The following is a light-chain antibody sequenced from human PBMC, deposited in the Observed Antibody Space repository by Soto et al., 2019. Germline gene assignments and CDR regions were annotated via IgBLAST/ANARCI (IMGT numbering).Light chain of an antibody. CDR3: QQYNNWPPWT. CDR2: GAS. J-gene: IGKJ1*01. Sequence: EIVMTRSPATLSVSPGERATLSCRASQSVSSDLAWYQQKPGQPPRLLIHGASTRATGIPARFSGSGSGTEFTLTIRSLQSEDFAVYYCQQYNNWPPWTFGQGTKVDIK. CDR1: QSVSSD. V-gene: IGKV3-15*01.